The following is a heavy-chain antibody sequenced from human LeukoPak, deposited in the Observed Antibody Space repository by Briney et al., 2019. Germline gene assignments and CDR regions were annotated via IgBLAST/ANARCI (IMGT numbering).Heavy chain of an antibody. CDR2: ISAYNGNT. J-gene: IGHJ3*02. CDR1: GYTFTTYG. D-gene: IGHD3-10*01. CDR3: ARGGSITTIRGVIITDAFDI. V-gene: IGHV1-18*01. Sequence: ASVNVSCKASGYTFTTYGIIWVRQAPGQGLEWMGWISAYNGNTNYAQNLQGRVTMTTDTSTTTAYMVLRSLRSDDTAVYYCARGGSITTIRGVIITDAFDIWGQGTMVSVSS.